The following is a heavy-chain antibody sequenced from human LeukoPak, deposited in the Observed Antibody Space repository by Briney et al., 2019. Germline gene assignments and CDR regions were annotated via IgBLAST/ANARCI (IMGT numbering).Heavy chain of an antibody. D-gene: IGHD2-2*02. V-gene: IGHV4-39*07. Sequence: SETLSLTCTVSGVSMSSSSYYWGWLRQPPGEGLEWIGSIYYSGSTYYHPSLKSRVTISVDTSKNQFSLKLSSVTAADTAVYYCARSNYCSSTSCYIWFDPWGQGTLVTVSS. CDR2: IYYSGST. CDR3: ARSNYCSSTSCYIWFDP. J-gene: IGHJ5*02. CDR1: GVSMSSSSYY.